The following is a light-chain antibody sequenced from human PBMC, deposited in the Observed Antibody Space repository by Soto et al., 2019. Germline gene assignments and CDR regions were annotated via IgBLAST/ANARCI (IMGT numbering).Light chain of an antibody. V-gene: IGLV1-47*01. CDR2: RNN. CDR1: SSNIGSNY. CDR3: AAWDDSLSGVV. J-gene: IGLJ2*01. Sequence: QPVLTQPPSASGTPGQRVTISCSGSSSNIGSNYVYWYQQLPGTAPKLLNYRNNQRPSGVPDRFSGSKSGTSASLAISGLRSEDEADYYCAAWDDSLSGVVFGGGTKLTVL.